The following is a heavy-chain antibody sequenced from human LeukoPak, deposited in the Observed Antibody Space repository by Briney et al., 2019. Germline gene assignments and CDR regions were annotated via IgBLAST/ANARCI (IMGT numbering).Heavy chain of an antibody. Sequence: HAGRSLRLSCAASGFTFSSYAMHWVRQAPGKGLEWVAVISYDGSNKYYADSVKGRFTISRDNSKNTLYLQMNSLRAEDTAVYYCANQEPFDYWGQGTLVTVSS. CDR2: ISYDGSNK. CDR3: ANQEPFDY. J-gene: IGHJ4*02. D-gene: IGHD1-14*01. V-gene: IGHV3-30-3*01. CDR1: GFTFSSYA.